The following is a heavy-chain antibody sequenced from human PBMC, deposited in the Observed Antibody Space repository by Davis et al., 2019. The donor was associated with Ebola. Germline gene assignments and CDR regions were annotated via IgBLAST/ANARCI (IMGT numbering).Heavy chain of an antibody. V-gene: IGHV1-18*01. Sequence: ASVKVSCKASGYTFTSYGISWVRQAPGQGLEWMGWINAGNGNTKYSQKFQGRVTITRDTSASTAYMELRSLRSDDTAVYYCARVGYNGYDYDYWGQGTLVTVSS. CDR3: ARVGYNGYDYDY. D-gene: IGHD5-12*01. J-gene: IGHJ4*02. CDR1: GYTFTSYG. CDR2: INAGNGNT.